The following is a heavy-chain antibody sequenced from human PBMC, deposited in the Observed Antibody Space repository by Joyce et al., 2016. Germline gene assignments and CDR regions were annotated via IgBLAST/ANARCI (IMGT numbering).Heavy chain of an antibody. CDR3: ARSAVRGTLSPFFDY. D-gene: IGHD3-16*01. Sequence: EVQLVQSGGEVKKPGESLKISCKGVGYSFTSYWLGWGRRMPGKGLELMGIIKPEDSDTRYSPSVQGQVTISVDRSIKTAHLRWGSLRASDTAIYYCARSAVRGTLSPFFDYWGQGSLVTVSS. CDR1: GYSFTSYW. CDR2: IKPEDSDT. J-gene: IGHJ4*02. V-gene: IGHV5-51*01.